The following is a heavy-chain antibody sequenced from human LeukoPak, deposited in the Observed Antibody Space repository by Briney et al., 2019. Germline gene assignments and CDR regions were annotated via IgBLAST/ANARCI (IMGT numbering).Heavy chain of an antibody. D-gene: IGHD2-2*01. CDR1: GFSFSSYT. CDR2: ISSSSSYI. CDR3: AKGRSASCYGGMDV. V-gene: IGHV3-21*04. J-gene: IGHJ6*02. Sequence: GGSLRLSCAASGFSFSSYTMNWVRQAPGKGLEWVSIISSSSSYIYYADSVKGRFTISRDNSNNTLYLQMNSLRADDTAVYYCAKGRSASCYGGMDVWGQGTTVTVSS.